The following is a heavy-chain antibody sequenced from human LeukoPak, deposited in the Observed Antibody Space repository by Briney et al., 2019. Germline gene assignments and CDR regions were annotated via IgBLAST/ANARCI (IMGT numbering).Heavy chain of an antibody. D-gene: IGHD1-1*01. CDR2: IYHSGST. CDR1: GGSIESYY. Sequence: SETLSPFCTVSGGSIESYYWDWIRQPPGKGLEWIGSIYHSGSTNYNPSLKSRVTISVDTSKNQFSLKLSSVTAADTAAYYCAREGGKGTTRNWFDPWGQGTLVTVSS. V-gene: IGHV4-39*07. J-gene: IGHJ5*02. CDR3: AREGGKGTTRNWFDP.